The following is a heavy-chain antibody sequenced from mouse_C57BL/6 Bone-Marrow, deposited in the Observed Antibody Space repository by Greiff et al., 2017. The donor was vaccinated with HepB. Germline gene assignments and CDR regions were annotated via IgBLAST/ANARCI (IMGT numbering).Heavy chain of an antibody. CDR1: GFTFNTYA. J-gene: IGHJ4*01. D-gene: IGHD3-2*02. CDR3: VRGGGTAQATEYAMDY. Sequence: DVQLVESGGGLVQPKGSLKLSCAASGFTFNTYAMHWVRQAPGKGLEWVARIRSKSSNYATYYADSVKDRFTISRDDSQSMLYLQMNNLKTEDTAMYYGVRGGGTAQATEYAMDYWGQGTSVTVSS. CDR2: IRSKSSNYAT. V-gene: IGHV10-3*01.